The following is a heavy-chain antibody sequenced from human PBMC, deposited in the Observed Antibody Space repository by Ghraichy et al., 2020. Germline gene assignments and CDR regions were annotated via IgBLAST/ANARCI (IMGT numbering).Heavy chain of an antibody. CDR3: ARSLSPDYCDS. V-gene: IGHV1-18*01. Sequence: ASVKVSCKASGYTFTSYGVAWVRQAPGEVLEWMGWINTYNGNTNYAQKVQGRVTMTTDTSTSTAYMDLRTLTSDDTAIYYCARSLSPDYCDSWGQGTLVTVSS. CDR2: INTYNGNT. J-gene: IGHJ4*02. CDR1: GYTFTSYG.